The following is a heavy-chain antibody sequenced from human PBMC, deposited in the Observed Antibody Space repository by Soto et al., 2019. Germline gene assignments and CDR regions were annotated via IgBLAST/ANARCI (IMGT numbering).Heavy chain of an antibody. V-gene: IGHV1-69*06. J-gene: IGHJ6*02. CDR2: VIPIFNTA. CDR1: GGTFSNYA. D-gene: IGHD2-2*01. CDR3: ARRLVVPAGSRYYYNGMDV. Sequence: QVQLVQSGAEVKKPGSSVKVSCKASGGTFSNYAISWVRQAPGQGLEWMGGVIPIFNTANYAEKFQGRVTITAPKSQSTAYMELHRLRSEDTAVYYCARRLVVPAGSRYYYNGMDVWGQGTTVTVSS.